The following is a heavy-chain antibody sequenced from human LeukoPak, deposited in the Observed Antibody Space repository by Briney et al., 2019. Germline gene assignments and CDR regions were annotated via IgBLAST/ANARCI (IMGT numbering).Heavy chain of an antibody. CDR3: ARCRYCSSTSCLGHYYYYGMDV. CDR2: IIPIFGTA. J-gene: IGHJ6*04. Sequence: SVNVSCKASGGTFSSYAISWVRQAPGQGLEWLGGIIPIFGTANYAQKFQGRVTITADESTSTAYMELSSLRSEDTAVYYCARCRYCSSTSCLGHYYYYGMDVWGKGTTVTVSS. CDR1: GGTFSSYA. D-gene: IGHD2-2*01. V-gene: IGHV1-69*13.